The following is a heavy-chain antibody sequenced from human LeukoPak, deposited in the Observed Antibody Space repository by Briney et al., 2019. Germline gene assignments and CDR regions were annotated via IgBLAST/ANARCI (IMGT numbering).Heavy chain of an antibody. CDR3: ATLPHMYGGSSTHYFYYGMDV. D-gene: IGHD6-13*01. J-gene: IGHJ6*02. CDR1: GFTFDDYG. V-gene: IGHV3-21*01. CDR2: ISSGSSYI. Sequence: GSLRLSCAASGFTFDDYGMSWVRQAPGKGLEWVSSISSGSSYIYYADSLKGRFTISRDNAKNSLYLQMNSLRAEDTAVYYCATLPHMYGGSSTHYFYYGMDVWGQGTTVTVSS.